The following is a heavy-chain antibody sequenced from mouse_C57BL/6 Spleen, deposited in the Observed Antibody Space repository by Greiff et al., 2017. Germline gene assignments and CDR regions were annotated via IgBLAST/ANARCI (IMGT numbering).Heavy chain of an antibody. CDR1: GFTFSDYG. V-gene: IGHV5-17*01. J-gene: IGHJ4*01. CDR2: ISSGSSTI. Sequence: EVQRVESGGGLVKPGGSLKFSCAASGFTFSDYGMHWVRQAPEKGLEGVAYISSGSSTIYSADTVEGRFTISRDNAKNTLFLQMTRLRSEDTAMYYSVRAFWYYAMDYWGQGTSVTVSS. CDR3: VRAFWYYAMDY.